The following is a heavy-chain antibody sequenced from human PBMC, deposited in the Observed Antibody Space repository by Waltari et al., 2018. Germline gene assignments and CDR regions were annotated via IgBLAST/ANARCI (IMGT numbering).Heavy chain of an antibody. J-gene: IGHJ4*02. CDR1: GGSISTTDYF. Sequence: QVQLQESGPGLVKPSQTLSLTCTVSGGSISTTDYFSSLIRQPPGKGLEWIGHIYHSGSTYYNPSLKSRVTISVDMPRSQFSLKLRSVSAADTAVYYCARVDYYVSSVYCKSLDYWGQGALVTVSS. D-gene: IGHD3-22*01. CDR3: ARVDYYVSSVYCKSLDY. CDR2: IYHSGST. V-gene: IGHV4-30-4*01.